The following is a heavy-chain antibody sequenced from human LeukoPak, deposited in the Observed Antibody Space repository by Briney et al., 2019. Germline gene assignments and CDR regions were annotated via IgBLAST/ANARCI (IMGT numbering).Heavy chain of an antibody. D-gene: IGHD4-17*01. Sequence: KAGGSLRLSCAASGLTFSSYAMSWVRQAPGKGLEWVSSISSSSSYIYYADSVKGRFTISRDNAKNSLYLQMNSLRVEDTAVYYCARAPGREMTTVTTGYYYYGMDVWGQGTTVTVSS. CDR2: ISSSSSYI. V-gene: IGHV3-21*01. CDR3: ARAPGREMTTVTTGYYYYGMDV. J-gene: IGHJ6*02. CDR1: GLTFSSYA.